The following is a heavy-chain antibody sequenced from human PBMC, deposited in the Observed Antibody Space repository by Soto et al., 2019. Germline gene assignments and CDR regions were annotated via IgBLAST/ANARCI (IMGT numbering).Heavy chain of an antibody. J-gene: IGHJ6*02. CDR2: IKSKTDGGTT. CDR1: GFTFSNAW. D-gene: IGHD6-6*01. CDR3: TTQRGIAARNYGMDV. Sequence: EVQLVESGGGLVKPGGSLRLSCAASGFTFSNAWMNWVRQAPGKGLEWVGRIKSKTDGGTTDYAAPVKGRFTISRDDSTTTLYLQMNSLKTEDTAVYYCTTQRGIAARNYGMDVWGQGTTVTVSS. V-gene: IGHV3-15*07.